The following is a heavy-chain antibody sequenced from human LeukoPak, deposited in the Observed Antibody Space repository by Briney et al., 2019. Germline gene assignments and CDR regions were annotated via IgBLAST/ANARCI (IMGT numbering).Heavy chain of an antibody. V-gene: IGHV4-59*12. Sequence: SESLSLTCTVSGGSISSYYWSWIRQPPGKGLEWIGYIYYSGSTNYNPSLKSRVTISVDTSKNQFSLKLSSVTAADTAVYYCARALRLRYCDWLPRDFDYWGQGTLVTVSS. CDR3: ARALRLRYCDWLPRDFDY. CDR2: IYYSGST. D-gene: IGHD3-9*01. CDR1: GGSISSYY. J-gene: IGHJ4*02.